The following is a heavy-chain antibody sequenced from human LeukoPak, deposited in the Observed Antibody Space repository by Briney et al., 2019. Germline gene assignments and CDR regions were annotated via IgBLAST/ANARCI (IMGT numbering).Heavy chain of an antibody. CDR3: ARSSVWFGEPTLDY. J-gene: IGHJ4*02. CDR1: GGSFSGYY. V-gene: IGHV4-34*01. D-gene: IGHD3-10*01. Sequence: SETLSLTCAVYGGSFSGYYWSWTRQPPGKGLEWIGEINHSGSTNYNPSLKSRVTISVDTSKNQFSLKLSSVTAADTAVYYCARSSVWFGEPTLDYWGQGTLVTVSS. CDR2: INHSGST.